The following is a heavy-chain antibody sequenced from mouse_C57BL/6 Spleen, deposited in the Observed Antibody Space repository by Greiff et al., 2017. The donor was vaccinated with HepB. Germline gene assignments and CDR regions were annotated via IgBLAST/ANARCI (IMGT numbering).Heavy chain of an antibody. Sequence: EVKLVESGGGLVKPGGSLKLSCAASGFTFSDYGMHWVRQAPEKGLEWVAYISSGSSTIYYADTVKGRFTISRDNAKNTLFLQMTSLRSEDTAMYYCARPEWVLYAMDYWGQGTSVTVSS. CDR1: GFTFSDYG. V-gene: IGHV5-17*01. CDR3: ARPEWVLYAMDY. J-gene: IGHJ4*01. CDR2: ISSGSSTI.